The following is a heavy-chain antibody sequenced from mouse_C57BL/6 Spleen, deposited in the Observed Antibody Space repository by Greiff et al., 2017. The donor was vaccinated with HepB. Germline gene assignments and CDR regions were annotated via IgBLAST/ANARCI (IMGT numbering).Heavy chain of an antibody. Sequence: QVQLQQPGAELVKPGASVKLSCKASGYTFTSYWMHWVKQRPGRGLEWIGRIDPNSGGTKDNEKFKSKATLTVDKPSSTAYMQLSSLTSEDSAVYYCARGGSSGPFAYWGQGTLVTVSA. V-gene: IGHV1-72*01. J-gene: IGHJ3*01. CDR1: GYTFTSYW. CDR2: IDPNSGGT. CDR3: ARGGSSGPFAY. D-gene: IGHD1-3*01.